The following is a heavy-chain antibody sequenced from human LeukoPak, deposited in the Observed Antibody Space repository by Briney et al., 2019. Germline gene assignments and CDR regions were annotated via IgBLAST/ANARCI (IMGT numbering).Heavy chain of an antibody. CDR2: IIPIFGTA. V-gene: IGHV1-69*06. CDR3: ARPPMVRGVNWFDL. Sequence: SVKVSCKASGGTFSSYAISWVRQAPGQGLEWMGGIIPIFGTANYAQKFQGRVTITADKSTSTAYMELSRLRSDDTAVYYCARPPMVRGVNWFDLWGQGTLVTVSS. D-gene: IGHD3-10*01. CDR1: GGTFSSYA. J-gene: IGHJ5*02.